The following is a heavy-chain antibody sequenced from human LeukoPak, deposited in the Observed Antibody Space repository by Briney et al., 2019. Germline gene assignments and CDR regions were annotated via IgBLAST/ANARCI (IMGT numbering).Heavy chain of an antibody. CDR2: IWYDGSNK. CDR3: AKGGVYYYGSSKGLDY. CDR1: GFTFSSYG. Sequence: GGSLRLSCAASGFTFSSYGMHWVRQALGKGLEWVAVIWYDGSNKYYADSAKGRFTTSRDNSKNTLYLQMNSLRAEDTAVYYCAKGGVYYYGSSKGLDYWGQGTLVTVSS. J-gene: IGHJ4*02. D-gene: IGHD3-22*01. V-gene: IGHV3-33*06.